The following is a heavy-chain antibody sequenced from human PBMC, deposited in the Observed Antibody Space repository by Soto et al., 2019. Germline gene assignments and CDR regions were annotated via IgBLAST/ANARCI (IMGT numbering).Heavy chain of an antibody. V-gene: IGHV3-33*01. D-gene: IGHD6-6*01. CDR2: IWYDGSNK. J-gene: IGHJ4*02. CDR3: ASSVSLAARSLYYFDY. Sequence: PGGSLRLSCAASGFTFSSYGMHGVRQAPGKGLEWVAVIWYDGSNKYYADSVKGRFTISRDNSKNTLYLQMNSLRAEDTAVYYCASSVSLAARSLYYFDYWGQGTLVTVSS. CDR1: GFTFSSYG.